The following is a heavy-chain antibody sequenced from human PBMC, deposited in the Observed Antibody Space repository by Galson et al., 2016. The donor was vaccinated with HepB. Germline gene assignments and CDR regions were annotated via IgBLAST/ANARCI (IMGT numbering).Heavy chain of an antibody. V-gene: IGHV1-18*04. CDR2: ISAYNGNT. CDR1: GYTFTNYG. CDR3: VTEKAVPGHSKDYDY. Sequence: SVKVSCKASGYTFTNYGISWVRQAPGQGLEWMGWISAYNGNTNYAEKFQGRITVTTDTSTTTAYLDLRSLRPDDTAVYYCVTEKAVPGHSKDYDYWGQGTRGPVSS. J-gene: IGHJ4*02. D-gene: IGHD6-19*01.